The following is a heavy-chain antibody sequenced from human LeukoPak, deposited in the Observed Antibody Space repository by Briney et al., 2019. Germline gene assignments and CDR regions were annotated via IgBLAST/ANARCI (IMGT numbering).Heavy chain of an antibody. Sequence: GGFLRLSCAASGFTFSSYSMNWVRQAPGKGLEWVSSISSSSSYIYYADSVKGRFTISRDNAKNSLYLQMNSLRAEDTAVYYCAREDTAMVIPFDYWGQGTLVTVSS. CDR2: ISSSSSYI. J-gene: IGHJ4*02. D-gene: IGHD5-18*01. CDR3: AREDTAMVIPFDY. V-gene: IGHV3-21*01. CDR1: GFTFSSYS.